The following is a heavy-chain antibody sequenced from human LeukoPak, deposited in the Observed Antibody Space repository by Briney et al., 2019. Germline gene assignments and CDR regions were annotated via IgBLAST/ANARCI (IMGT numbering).Heavy chain of an antibody. D-gene: IGHD3-22*01. CDR3: AKRDSSGYYSFIPRVVDY. J-gene: IGHJ4*02. Sequence: GGSLRLSCTASGFTFSSYAISWVCQAPGKGLEWVSAISGSGGSTYYADSVKGRFTISRDNSKNTLYLQMNSLRAEDTAVYYCAKRDSSGYYSFIPRVVDYWGQGTLVTVSS. CDR2: ISGSGGST. CDR1: GFTFSSYA. V-gene: IGHV3-23*01.